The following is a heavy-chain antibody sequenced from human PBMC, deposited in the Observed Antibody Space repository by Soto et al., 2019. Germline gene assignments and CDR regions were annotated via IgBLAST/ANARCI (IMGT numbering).Heavy chain of an antibody. CDR2: FYNSRTT. Sequence: QVQLQESGPGLVKPSQTLSLTCIVSGDSVGSDKYHWTWIRQLPGKGLEYIGYFYNSRTTFYNPSLKSRVTISLGPSENQFSLHVISVTAADTAVYYCARGIDVYRFDPWGQGTLVTVSS. CDR1: GDSVGSDKYH. V-gene: IGHV4-31*03. CDR3: ARGIDVYRFDP. J-gene: IGHJ5*02. D-gene: IGHD5-18*01.